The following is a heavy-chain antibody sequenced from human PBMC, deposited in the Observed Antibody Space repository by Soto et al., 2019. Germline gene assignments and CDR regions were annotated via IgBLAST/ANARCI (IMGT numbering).Heavy chain of an antibody. Sequence: QVQLVESGGGVVQPGRSLRLSCAGSGFSFSDFGMHWVRQAPGKGLEWVAVISYDGSNTNYADSVKGRFTISRDTSKNMLFLQMNSLRDEDTAVYYCAKWFGELFDGFDVWGQGTMVTVS. CDR3: AKWFGELFDGFDV. V-gene: IGHV3-30*18. CDR1: GFSFSDFG. CDR2: ISYDGSNT. D-gene: IGHD3-10*01. J-gene: IGHJ3*01.